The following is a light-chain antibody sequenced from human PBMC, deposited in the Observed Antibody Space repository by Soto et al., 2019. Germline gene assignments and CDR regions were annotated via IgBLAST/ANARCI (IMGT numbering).Light chain of an antibody. Sequence: EIVLTQSPGTLSLSPGESATLSCRASQSVSSSYLAWYQQKPGQAPRLLIYGASSRATGIPDRFSGSGSGTDFTLTISRLEPEDVAVYSCQQYGSSSWTFGQGTKVYIK. CDR3: QQYGSSSWT. J-gene: IGKJ1*01. CDR1: QSVSSSY. CDR2: GAS. V-gene: IGKV3-20*01.